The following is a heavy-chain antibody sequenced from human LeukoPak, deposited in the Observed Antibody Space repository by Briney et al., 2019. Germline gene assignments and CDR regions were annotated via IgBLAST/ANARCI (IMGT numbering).Heavy chain of an antibody. V-gene: IGHV3-23*01. CDR2: ISGSGGST. D-gene: IGHD1-26*01. J-gene: IGHJ4*02. CDR1: GFTFSSYA. CDR3: AKDRRGSDSTIDY. Sequence: GGSLRLSCAASGFTFSSYAMSWVRQAPGKGLELVSAISGSGGSTYYADSVKGRFTISRDNSKNTLYLQMNSLRAEDTAVYYCAKDRRGSDSTIDYWGQGTLVTVSS.